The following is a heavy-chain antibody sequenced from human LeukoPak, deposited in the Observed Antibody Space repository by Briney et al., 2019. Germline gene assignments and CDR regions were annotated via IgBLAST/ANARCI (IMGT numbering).Heavy chain of an antibody. V-gene: IGHV1-69*06. D-gene: IGHD3-10*01. CDR1: GGTFSSHV. CDR3: AKGPSITMIRGGQWYYYMDV. J-gene: IGHJ6*03. CDR2: IIPIFRTA. Sequence: SVKVSCKASGGTFSSHVFSWVRQAPGQGLEWMGGIIPIFRTANYAQKSQGRLTITADKSTSTAYMELSSLRSEDTAVYYCAKGPSITMIRGGQWYYYMDVWGKGTTVTISS.